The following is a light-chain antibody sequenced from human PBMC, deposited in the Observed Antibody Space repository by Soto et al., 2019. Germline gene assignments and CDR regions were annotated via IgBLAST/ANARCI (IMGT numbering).Light chain of an antibody. V-gene: IGKV4-1*01. J-gene: IGKJ1*01. CDR3: HQYYSLPWT. CDR2: WAS. Sequence: DIVMTQSPDSLAVSLGERATINCRSSQSVLYSSNNKNHLAWYQQKPGQPPKLLISWASTRESGVPDRFSGSGSGTDFNLTINSLQAEDVAFYYCHQYYSLPWTFGQGTMVEIK. CDR1: QSVLYSSNNKNH.